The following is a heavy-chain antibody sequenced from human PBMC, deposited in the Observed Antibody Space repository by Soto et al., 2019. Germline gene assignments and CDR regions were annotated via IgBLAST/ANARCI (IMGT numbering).Heavy chain of an antibody. J-gene: IGHJ4*02. CDR2: IFPGDSET. CDR3: ARQGPGSY. D-gene: IGHD2-15*01. CDR1: VWRVSSYF. V-gene: IGHV5-51*01. Sequence: VNISCEGSVWRVSSYFRGWVRQMPGKGLEWMGLIFPGDSETTYSPSFQGHVSISADTSISTAFLQWNSLKTSDSAIYYCARQGPGSYWGQGTQVTVS.